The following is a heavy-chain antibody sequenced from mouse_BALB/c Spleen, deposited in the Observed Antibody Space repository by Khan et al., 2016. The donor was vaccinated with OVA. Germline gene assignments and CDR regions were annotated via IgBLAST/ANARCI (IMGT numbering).Heavy chain of an antibody. J-gene: IGHJ2*01. CDR1: GFSLIRNG. Sequence: QVQLKEPGPGLVAPSQSLSITCTVSGFSLIRNGLHWVRHPPGKGLEWLGVIWAGGSQNYNSALLSSLNIHKANSKSQAFLKMHRLQPRDTAIYYCTRLNDNWGQGTTLRVTT. V-gene: IGHV2-9*02. CDR3: TRLNDN. CDR2: IWAGGSQ.